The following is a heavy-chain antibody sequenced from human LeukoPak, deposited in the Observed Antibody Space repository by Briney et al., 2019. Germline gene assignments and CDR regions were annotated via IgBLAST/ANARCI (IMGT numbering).Heavy chain of an antibody. J-gene: IGHJ4*02. V-gene: IGHV3-21*01. CDR2: ISSSSSYI. Sequence: GGSLRLSCAASGFTFSSYSMNWVRQAPGKGLEWVSSISSSSSYIYYADSVKGRFTISRDNSKSSLYLQMNSLRAEDTAVYYCATSGVWLGDALYFDFWGQGTLVTVSS. D-gene: IGHD3-10*01. CDR1: GFTFSSYS. CDR3: ATSGVWLGDALYFDF.